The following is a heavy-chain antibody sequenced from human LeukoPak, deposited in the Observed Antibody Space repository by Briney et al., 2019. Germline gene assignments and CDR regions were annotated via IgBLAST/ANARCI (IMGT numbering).Heavy chain of an antibody. J-gene: IGHJ4*02. Sequence: SETLSLTCNVSGDSISKSRHFWAWIRQSPGRGLEWIGYIYNSGSTYYNPSLKSRVTISVDTSKNQFSLSLGSVTAADTAVYYCARLALQEVGATQTYYLDYWGQGTLVTVSS. D-gene: IGHD1-26*01. CDR3: ARLALQEVGATQTYYLDY. V-gene: IGHV4-39*07. CDR1: GDSISKSRHF. CDR2: IYNSGST.